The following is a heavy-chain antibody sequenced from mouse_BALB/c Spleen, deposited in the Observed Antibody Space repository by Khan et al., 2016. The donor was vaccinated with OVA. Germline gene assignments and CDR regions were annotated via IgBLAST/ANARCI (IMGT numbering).Heavy chain of an antibody. Sequence: EVQLQESGGDLVKTGGSLKLSCAASGFTFSTYGMSRVRQTPDKRLEWVATISSGGHYTYYIDSVKGRFTISRDNAKNILYLQMTSLRSEDTAMYYCARLAYYYNSEGFAYWGQGTLVTVSA. CDR3: ARLAYYYNSEGFAY. D-gene: IGHD1-1*02. V-gene: IGHV5-6*01. J-gene: IGHJ3*01. CDR2: ISSGGHYT. CDR1: GFTFSTYG.